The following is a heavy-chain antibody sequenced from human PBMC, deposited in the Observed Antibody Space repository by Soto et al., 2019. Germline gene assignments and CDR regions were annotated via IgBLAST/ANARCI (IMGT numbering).Heavy chain of an antibody. Sequence: QITLKESGPTVVKPTQTLTLTCTFSGFSLKKDGVGLGWIRQPPGKAPEWLALIYWDDDTRYSPSLRSRLTITKDSSKNQVVLTMTNMDPVDTATYFCAHSSLHYKKWFDPWGQGTLVTVSS. CDR1: GFSLKKDGVG. J-gene: IGHJ5*02. CDR2: IYWDDDT. V-gene: IGHV2-5*02. CDR3: AHSSLHYKKWFDP. D-gene: IGHD1-20*01.